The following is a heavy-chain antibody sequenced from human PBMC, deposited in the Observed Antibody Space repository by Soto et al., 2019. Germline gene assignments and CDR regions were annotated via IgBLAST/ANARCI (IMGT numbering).Heavy chain of an antibody. J-gene: IGHJ4*02. Sequence: SETLSLTCTVSGGSISSGYYYWSWIRQPPGKGLEWIGYIYYSGSTYYNPSLKSRVTISVDTSKNQFSLKLSSVTAADTAVYYCASVSYFNAFDYWGQGTLVTVSS. CDR1: GGSISSGYYY. D-gene: IGHD3-9*01. CDR3: ASVSYFNAFDY. V-gene: IGHV4-30-4*01. CDR2: IYYSGST.